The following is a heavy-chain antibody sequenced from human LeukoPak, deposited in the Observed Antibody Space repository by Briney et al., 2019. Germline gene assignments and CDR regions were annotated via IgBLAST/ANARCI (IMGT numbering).Heavy chain of an antibody. CDR1: GGSFSGYY. J-gene: IGHJ6*02. D-gene: IGHD6-13*01. CDR3: ATMSPPGIAAASTPGMDV. CDR2: INHSGST. Sequence: SETLSLTCAVYGGSFSGYYWSWIRQPPGKGLEWIGEINHSGSTNYNPSLKSRVTISVDTSKNQFSLKLSSVTAADTAVYYCATMSPPGIAAASTPGMDVWGQGTTVTVSS. V-gene: IGHV4-34*01.